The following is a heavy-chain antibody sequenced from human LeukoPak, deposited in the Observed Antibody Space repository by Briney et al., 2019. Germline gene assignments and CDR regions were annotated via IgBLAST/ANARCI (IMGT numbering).Heavy chain of an antibody. CDR3: ARGGHGHTQNDY. CDR1: GYTFTDYH. D-gene: IGHD5-24*01. CDR2: INPNTGGT. J-gene: IGHJ4*02. V-gene: IGHV1-2*02. Sequence: ASVKVSCKASGYTFTDYHIHWVRQAPGQGLEWMGWINPNTGGTNYAQNFQGRVTMTRDTSITTSCMELSSLLSDDMALYYCARGGHGHTQNDYWGQGTLVTVSS.